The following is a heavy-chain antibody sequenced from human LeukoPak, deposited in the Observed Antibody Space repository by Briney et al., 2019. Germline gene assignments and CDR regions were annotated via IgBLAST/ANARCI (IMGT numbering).Heavy chain of an antibody. V-gene: IGHV1-8*01. CDR3: ARGRIAAAAQYYYYYMDV. CDR1: GYTFTSYD. D-gene: IGHD6-13*01. Sequence: ASVKVSCKASGYTFTSYDINWVRQATGQGLEWMGWMNPNSGSTGYAQKFQGRVTMTRNTSISTAYMELSSLRSEDTAVYYCARGRIAAAAQYYYYYMDVWGKGTTVTVSS. J-gene: IGHJ6*03. CDR2: MNPNSGST.